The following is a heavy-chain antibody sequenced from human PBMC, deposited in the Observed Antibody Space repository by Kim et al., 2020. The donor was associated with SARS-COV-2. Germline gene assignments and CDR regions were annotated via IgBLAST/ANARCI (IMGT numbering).Heavy chain of an antibody. Sequence: SPYFQGQVTISVDKSISTAYLQWSSLKASDTAIYYCARHVQQSRWGAFDIWGQGTMVSVSS. CDR3: ARHVQQSRWGAFDI. V-gene: IGHV5-51*01. D-gene: IGHD6-13*01. J-gene: IGHJ3*02.